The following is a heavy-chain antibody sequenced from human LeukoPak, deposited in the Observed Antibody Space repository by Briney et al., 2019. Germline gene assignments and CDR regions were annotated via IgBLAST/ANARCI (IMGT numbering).Heavy chain of an antibody. J-gene: IGHJ6*03. CDR3: AKGGVAARGAYYYYYMDV. V-gene: IGHV3-9*03. D-gene: IGHD6-6*01. CDR1: GFTFDDYA. Sequence: PGGSLRLSCAASGFTFDDYAMHWVRQAPGKGLEWVSGISWNSGSIGYADSVKGRFTISRDNAKNCLYLQMNSLRAEDMALYYCAKGGVAARGAYYYYYMDVWGKGTTVTVSS. CDR2: ISWNSGSI.